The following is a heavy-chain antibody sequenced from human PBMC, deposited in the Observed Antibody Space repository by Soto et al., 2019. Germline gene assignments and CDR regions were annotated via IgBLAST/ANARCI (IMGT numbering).Heavy chain of an antibody. Sequence: PSETLSLTCTVPGGSISSSSYYWGWIRQPPGKGLEWIGSIYYSGSTYYNPSLKSRVTISVDTSKNQFSLKLSSVTAADTAVYYCARHARIAVADNLNYYYYYGMDVWGQGTTVTVSS. CDR1: GGSISSSSYY. CDR3: ARHARIAVADNLNYYYYYGMDV. J-gene: IGHJ6*02. CDR2: IYYSGST. D-gene: IGHD6-19*01. V-gene: IGHV4-39*01.